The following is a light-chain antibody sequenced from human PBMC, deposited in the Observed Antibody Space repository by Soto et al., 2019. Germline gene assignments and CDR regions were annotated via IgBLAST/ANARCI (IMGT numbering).Light chain of an antibody. CDR2: KAS. Sequence: DIRMTQSPSTLSASVGDRVTITCRASQSCGTSSAWYQQRPGKAPNLLIYKASNLESGVPSRFSGSGSGTEFTLTISSVQPDDFPTYYCQQYNNYWTFGQGTKVEIK. J-gene: IGKJ1*01. CDR3: QQYNNYWT. V-gene: IGKV1-5*03. CDR1: QSCGTS.